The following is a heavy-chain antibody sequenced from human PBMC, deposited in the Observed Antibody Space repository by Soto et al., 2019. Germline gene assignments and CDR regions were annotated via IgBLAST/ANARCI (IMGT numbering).Heavy chain of an antibody. CDR3: ARVADSSGWHTFYYYGMDV. CDR2: ISSSGSTI. J-gene: IGHJ6*02. D-gene: IGHD6-19*01. Sequence: GGSLRLSCAASGFTVSSNYMSWVRQAPGKGLEWVSYISSSGSTIYYADSVKGRFTISRDNAKNSLYLQMNSLRAEDTAVYYCARVADSSGWHTFYYYGMDVWGQGTTVTVSS. CDR1: GFTVSSNY. V-gene: IGHV3-11*01.